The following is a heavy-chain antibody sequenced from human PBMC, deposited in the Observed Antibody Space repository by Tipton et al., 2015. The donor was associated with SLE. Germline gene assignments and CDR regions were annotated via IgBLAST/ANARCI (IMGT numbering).Heavy chain of an antibody. Sequence: SLRLSCAASGFTFSDYYMSWIRQAPGKGLEWVSYISSSSSYTDYADSVKGRFTISRDNAKNSLYLQMNSLRAEDTAVYYCAREGYYDSSGYYWGQGTLVTVSS. D-gene: IGHD3-22*01. V-gene: IGHV3-11*06. CDR3: AREGYYDSSGYY. J-gene: IGHJ4*02. CDR2: ISSSSSYT. CDR1: GFTFSDYY.